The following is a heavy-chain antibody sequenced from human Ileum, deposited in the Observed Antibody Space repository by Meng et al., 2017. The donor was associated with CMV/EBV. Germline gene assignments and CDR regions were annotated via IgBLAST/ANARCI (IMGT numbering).Heavy chain of an antibody. J-gene: IGHJ4*02. V-gene: IGHV4-34*01. CDR1: DESSSCHF. Sequence: WVAGFVCAAAPLSIRCVVYDESSSCHFGTWTHRPPVKGLEWIGEIFHFGGPSYNPSLEGRATISVDTSKKQFSLKLSSVTAADTAVYYCARGTSQAWELLHYCGQGTLVTVSS. CDR2: IFHFGGP. CDR3: ARGTSQAWELLHY. D-gene: IGHD2-15*01.